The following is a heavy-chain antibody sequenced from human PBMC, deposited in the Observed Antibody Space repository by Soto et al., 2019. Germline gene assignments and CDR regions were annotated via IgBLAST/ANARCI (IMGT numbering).Heavy chain of an antibody. CDR2: INHSGRT. CDR3: ASTAGVLLWFGEVRYYFDY. J-gene: IGHJ4*02. Sequence: QVHLQQWGAGLLKPSETLSLTCAVYGGSFSGYYWSWIRQPPGKGLEWMGEINHSGRTNYNPSLKSRVTISVDTSKNQFSLKLSSVTAADTAVYYCASTAGVLLWFGEVRYYFDYWGQGTLVTVSS. D-gene: IGHD3-10*01. CDR1: GGSFSGYY. V-gene: IGHV4-34*01.